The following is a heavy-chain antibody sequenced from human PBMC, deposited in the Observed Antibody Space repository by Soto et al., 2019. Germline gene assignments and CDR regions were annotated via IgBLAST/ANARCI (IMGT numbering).Heavy chain of an antibody. J-gene: IGHJ5*02. V-gene: IGHV1-18*01. CDR3: ARGGTTYYYDSSANRFDP. D-gene: IGHD3-22*01. Sequence: GALVKVSCKASGYPFTSYGISWVRQAPGQGLEWMGWISAYNGNTNYAQKLQGRVTLTTDTSTSTAYMELRSLRSDDTAVYYCARGGTTYYYDSSANRFDPWGQGTLVTVSS. CDR2: ISAYNGNT. CDR1: GYPFTSYG.